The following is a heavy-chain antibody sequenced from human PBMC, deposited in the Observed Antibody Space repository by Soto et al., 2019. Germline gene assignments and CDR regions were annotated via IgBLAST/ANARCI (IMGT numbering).Heavy chain of an antibody. CDR1: GFTFSSYE. D-gene: IGHD3-22*01. CDR2: ISSSGSTI. CDR3: ARSYYDSSGYYVDAFDI. Sequence: SLRLSCAASGFTFSSYEMNWVRQAPGKGLEWVSYISSSGSTIYYADSVKGRFTISRDNAKNSLYLQMNSLRAEDTAVYYCARSYYDSSGYYVDAFDIWGQGTMVTVSS. V-gene: IGHV3-48*03. J-gene: IGHJ3*02.